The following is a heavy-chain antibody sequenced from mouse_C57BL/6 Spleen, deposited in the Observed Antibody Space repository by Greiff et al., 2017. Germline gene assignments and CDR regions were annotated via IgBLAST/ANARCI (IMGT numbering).Heavy chain of an antibody. V-gene: IGHV1-69*01. J-gene: IGHJ2*01. CDR2: IDPSDSYT. CDR3: ASYGSSPFDY. CDR1: GYTFTSYW. D-gene: IGHD1-1*01. Sequence: QVQLQQPGAELVMPGASVKLSCKASGYTFTSYWMHWVKQRPGQGLEWIGEIDPSDSYTNYNQKFKGKSTLTVDKSSSTAYMQRSSLTSEDSAVYYCASYGSSPFDYWGQGTTLTVSS.